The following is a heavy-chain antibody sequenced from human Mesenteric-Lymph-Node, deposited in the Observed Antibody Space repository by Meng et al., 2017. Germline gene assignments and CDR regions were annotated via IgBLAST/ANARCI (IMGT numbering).Heavy chain of an antibody. Sequence: GGSLRLSCVASGFTFSNYAMSWVRQAPGKGLEWVSGYPLTWGSTFYADSVKGRLTISRDNSRNTLFLQMNSLRAEDTAVYYCARDRYSYGYLDYWGQGTLVTVSS. D-gene: IGHD5-18*01. J-gene: IGHJ4*02. CDR2: YPLTWGST. CDR1: GFTFSNYA. V-gene: IGHV3-23*01. CDR3: ARDRYSYGYLDY.